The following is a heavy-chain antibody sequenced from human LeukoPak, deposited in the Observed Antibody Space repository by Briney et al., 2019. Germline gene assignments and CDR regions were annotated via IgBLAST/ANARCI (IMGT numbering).Heavy chain of an antibody. D-gene: IGHD3-16*01. CDR3: TRYYDYIGSTGY. CDR2: ISSGGGYI. CDR1: GFTFSRYW. V-gene: IGHV3-21*01. J-gene: IGHJ4*02. Sequence: GGSLRLSCAASGFTFSRYWMHWVRQAPGKGLVWVSCISSGGGYIYYAESVKGRFTISRDNAKNAMFLQMNSLTAEDTAVYYCTRYYDYIGSTGYWGQGILVTVSS.